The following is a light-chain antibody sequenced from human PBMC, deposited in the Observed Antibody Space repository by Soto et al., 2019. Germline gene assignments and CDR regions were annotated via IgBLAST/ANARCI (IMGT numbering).Light chain of an antibody. CDR3: QQYNSYST. V-gene: IGKV1-5*03. J-gene: IGKJ1*01. CDR1: QSIEDY. CDR2: KAS. Sequence: DIQMTQSPSTLSESVGGRVTITCRASQSIEDYLAWYQQKPGKAPKLLIYKASTLEIGVPSRFSGSGSGTEFTLTISSLLPDDCATYYYQQYNSYSTFGQGTKVEIK.